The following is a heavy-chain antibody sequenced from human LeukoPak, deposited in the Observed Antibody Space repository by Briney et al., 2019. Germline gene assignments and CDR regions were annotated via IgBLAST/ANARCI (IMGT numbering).Heavy chain of an antibody. CDR2: ISYDGSNK. Sequence: GGSLRLSCAASGFTFSSYGMHWVRQAPGKGLEWVAVISYDGSNKYYADSVKGRFTISRDNSKNTLYLQMNSLRAEDTAVYYCAKDGMVATCYFDYWGQGTLVTVSS. CDR1: GFTFSSYG. CDR3: AKDGMVATCYFDY. D-gene: IGHD5-12*01. V-gene: IGHV3-30*18. J-gene: IGHJ4*02.